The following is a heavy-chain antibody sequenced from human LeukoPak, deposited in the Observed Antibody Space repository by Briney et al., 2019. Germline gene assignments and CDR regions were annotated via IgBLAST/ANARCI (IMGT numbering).Heavy chain of an antibody. CDR1: GGSFSGYY. CDR2: INHSGST. Sequence: PSETLSLTCAVYGGSFSGYYWSWIRQPPGKGLEWIGEINHSGSTNYNPSLKSRVTISVDTSKNQFSLKLSSVTAADTAVYYCARGQNQYLSGPNERILGGYAAAYYFDYWGQGTLVTVSS. CDR3: ARGQNQYLSGPNERILGGYAAAYYFDY. D-gene: IGHD5-12*01. J-gene: IGHJ4*02. V-gene: IGHV4-34*01.